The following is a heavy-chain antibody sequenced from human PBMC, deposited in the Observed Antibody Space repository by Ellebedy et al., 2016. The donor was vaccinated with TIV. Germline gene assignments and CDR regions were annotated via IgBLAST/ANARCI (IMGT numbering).Heavy chain of an antibody. CDR1: GFTFSSYW. J-gene: IGHJ6*02. Sequence: PGGSLRLSCAASGFTFSSYWMSWVRQAPGKGLEWVANIKQDGSEKYYVDSVKGRFTISRDNAKNSLYLQMNSLRAEDTAVYHCARGMRVMSYYYGMDVWGQGTTVTVSS. CDR2: IKQDGSEK. V-gene: IGHV3-7*04. CDR3: ARGMRVMSYYYGMDV. D-gene: IGHD3-16*01.